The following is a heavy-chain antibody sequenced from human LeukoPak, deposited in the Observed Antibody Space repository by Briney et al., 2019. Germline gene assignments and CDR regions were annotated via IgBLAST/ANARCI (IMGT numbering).Heavy chain of an antibody. D-gene: IGHD2-2*01. J-gene: IGHJ6*04. Sequence: SVKVSCKASGGTFSNYAVNWVRQAPGQGPEWMGGIIPMFDTANDAQKFQGRVTITADQSTGTAYMELSSLRSEDTAMYYCARDRNPIVVVPAAMDVWGKGTTVTISS. CDR2: IIPMFDTA. V-gene: IGHV1-69*13. CDR3: ARDRNPIVVVPAAMDV. CDR1: GGTFSNYA.